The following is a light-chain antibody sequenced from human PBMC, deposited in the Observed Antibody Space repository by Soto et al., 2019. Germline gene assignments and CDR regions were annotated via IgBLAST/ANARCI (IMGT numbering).Light chain of an antibody. CDR1: SSSIGAGYD. V-gene: IGLV1-40*01. CDR3: QSYDSTLSDRYV. CDR2: GNS. J-gene: IGLJ1*01. Sequence: QSVLTQPPSVSGAPGQRVTISCTGSSSSIGAGYDVHWYHQRPGTAPKLLIFGNSNRPSGVPDRFSGSKSGTSASLTITGLQAEDEGDYYCQSYDSTLSDRYVFGSGTQLTVL.